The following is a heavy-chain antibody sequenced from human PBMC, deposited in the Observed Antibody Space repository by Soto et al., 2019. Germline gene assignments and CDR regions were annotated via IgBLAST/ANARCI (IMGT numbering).Heavy chain of an antibody. V-gene: IGHV4-31*01. CDR3: AREARGYGSGILGFDR. J-gene: IGHJ4*02. CDR1: GGSLSRGGYY. Sequence: QAQLQESGPGLVKPSQTLSLTCTVSGGSLSRGGYYWNCIRQHPGKGLEWIGYTYFSGSTYYHPSLTSPVTISIDTSKHQFSLKLSSVTVADTAVYYCAREARGYGSGILGFDRWGQGTLVTVSS. D-gene: IGHD3-10*01. CDR2: TYFSGST.